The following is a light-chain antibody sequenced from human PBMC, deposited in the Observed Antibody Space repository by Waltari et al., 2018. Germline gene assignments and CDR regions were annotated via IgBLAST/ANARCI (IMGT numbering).Light chain of an antibody. CDR1: SGDVGGYNY. CDR2: DVN. V-gene: IGLV2-11*01. CDR3: CSYAGSYTFV. Sequence: QSALTQPRSVSGSPGQSVTISCTGTSGDVGGYNYVSWYQQHPGKAPKFMIYDVNKRPSGVPDRFSGSKSGNTASLTISGLQAEDEADYYCCSYAGSYTFVFGGGTKLTVL. J-gene: IGLJ2*01.